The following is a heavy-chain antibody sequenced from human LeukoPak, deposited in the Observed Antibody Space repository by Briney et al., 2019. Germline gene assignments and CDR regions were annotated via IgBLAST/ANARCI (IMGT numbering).Heavy chain of an antibody. Sequence: PGGSLSLSCAASGFTFSSYWMHWVRQAPGKGLVWVSRIKGDGTGTSYADSVKGRFTISRDDAKNTLYLQMNSLTDEDTAMYYCVSGYSSAYYASGAYDWGEGTLVTVSS. J-gene: IGHJ4*02. V-gene: IGHV3-74*01. CDR3: VSGYSSAYYASGAYD. CDR1: GFTFSSYW. CDR2: IKGDGTGT. D-gene: IGHD6-19*01.